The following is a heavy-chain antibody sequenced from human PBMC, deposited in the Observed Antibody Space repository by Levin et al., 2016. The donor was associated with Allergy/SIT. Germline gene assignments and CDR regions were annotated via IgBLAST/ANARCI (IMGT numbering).Heavy chain of an antibody. D-gene: IGHD2-2*01. V-gene: IGHV4-34*01. Sequence: SETLSLTCAVYGGSFSGYYWSWIRQPPGKGLEWIGEINHSGSTNYNPSLKSRVTISVDTSKNQFSLKLSSVTAADTAVYYCAAYYCSSTSCWNDYWGQGTLVTVSS. CDR2: INHSGST. CDR3: AAYYCSSTSCWNDY. CDR1: GGSFSGYY. J-gene: IGHJ4*02.